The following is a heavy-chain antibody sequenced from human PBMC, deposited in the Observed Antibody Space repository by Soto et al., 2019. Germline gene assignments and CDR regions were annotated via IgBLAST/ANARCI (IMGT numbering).Heavy chain of an antibody. J-gene: IGHJ4*02. CDR2: IFSNDEK. CDR1: GFSLTNARMG. Sequence: QVTLKESGPVLVKPTETLTLTCTVSGFSLTNARMGVSWIRQPPGKALEWLAHIFSNDEKSYSTSLKSRLTNSKDTSKSQVVLTMTNMDPVDTDTYYCARSTYYYDSSAYPTYFFDYWGQGTLVTVSS. V-gene: IGHV2-26*01. D-gene: IGHD3-22*01. CDR3: ARSTYYYDSSAYPTYFFDY.